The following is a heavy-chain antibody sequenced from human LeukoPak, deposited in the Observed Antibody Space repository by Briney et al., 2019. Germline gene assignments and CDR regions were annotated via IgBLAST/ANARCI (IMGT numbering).Heavy chain of an antibody. D-gene: IGHD6-19*01. J-gene: IGHJ4*02. CDR3: ATKQWLAPPPDS. Sequence: SGGSLRLSCAASGFTFSKYWMLWVCQAPGKGLESVSRINTDGTVTTYGDSVKGRFTVSRDNADNTMFLQMNSVRDEDTAVYYCATKQWLAPPPDSWGQGTPVTVSS. CDR1: GFTFSKYW. CDR2: INTDGTVT. V-gene: IGHV3-74*01.